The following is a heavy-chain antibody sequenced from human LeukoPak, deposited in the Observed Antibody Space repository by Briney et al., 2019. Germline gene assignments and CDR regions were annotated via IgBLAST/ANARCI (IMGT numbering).Heavy chain of an antibody. J-gene: IGHJ4*02. D-gene: IGHD3-22*01. Sequence: GGSLRLSCAASGFTFSNYAMHWVRQAPGKGLEWVAVISYNGGKKEYAASENGGFTISRDNSNNILFLQMDSIRAEDTAMYYCAKTNYYDTSDDKPYTPHFDYWGQGALVTVSS. CDR1: GFTFSNYA. CDR3: AKTNYYDTSDDKPYTPHFDY. V-gene: IGHV3-30*04. CDR2: ISYNGGKK.